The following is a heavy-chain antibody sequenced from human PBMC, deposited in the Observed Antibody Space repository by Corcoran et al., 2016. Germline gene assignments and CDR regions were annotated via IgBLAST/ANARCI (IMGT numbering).Heavy chain of an antibody. CDR3: ARVLDRIAARPFDY. CDR2: IYYSGST. CDR1: GGSISSGGYY. Sequence: QVQLQESGPGLVKPSQTLSLTCTVSGGSISSGGYYWSWIRQHPGKGLEWIGYIYYSGSTYYNPSLKSRVNISVDTSKNQFSLKLSSGTAADTAVYYCARVLDRIAARPFDYWGQGTLVTVSS. J-gene: IGHJ4*02. V-gene: IGHV4-31*03. D-gene: IGHD6-6*01.